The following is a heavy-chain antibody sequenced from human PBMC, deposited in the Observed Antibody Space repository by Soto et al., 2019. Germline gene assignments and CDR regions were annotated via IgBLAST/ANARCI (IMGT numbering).Heavy chain of an antibody. Sequence: EEQLLESGGTLVQPGGSLRLSCAVSGFTFRHFAMSWVRQAPGKGLEWVSGISGRGSRTDDADSVRGRFTISRDNSNGTLFLRMDSRGPEDTAVYFCAKGRGVRLSSPLDLWGQGTLVTVSS. D-gene: IGHD2-2*01. CDR3: AKGRGVRLSSPLDL. V-gene: IGHV3-23*01. CDR2: ISGRGSRT. J-gene: IGHJ5*02. CDR1: GFTFRHFA.